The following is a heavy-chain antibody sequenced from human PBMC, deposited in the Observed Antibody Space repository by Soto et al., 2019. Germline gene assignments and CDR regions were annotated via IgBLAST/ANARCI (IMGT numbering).Heavy chain of an antibody. Sequence: GGSLRLSCAASGFTFSSYDMHWVRQATGKGLEWVSAIGTAGDTYYPGSVKGRFTISRENAKNSLYLQMNSLRAGDTAVYYCARGNPVGHSWGYYYGMDVWGQGPTVTVSS. J-gene: IGHJ6*02. CDR3: ARGNPVGHSWGYYYGMDV. CDR1: GFTFSSYD. V-gene: IGHV3-13*01. CDR2: IGTAGDT. D-gene: IGHD2-15*01.